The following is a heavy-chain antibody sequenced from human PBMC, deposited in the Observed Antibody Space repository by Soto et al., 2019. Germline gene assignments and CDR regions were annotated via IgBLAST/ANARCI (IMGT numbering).Heavy chain of an antibody. CDR2: IIPILGIA. Sequence: QVPLVQSGAEVKKPGSSVKVSCKASGGTFSSYTISWVRQAPGQGLEWMGRIIPILGIANYAQKFQGRVTITADKSTSTAYMELSSLRSEDTAVYYCARDVSSSWYYYYYGMDVWGQGTTVTVSS. J-gene: IGHJ6*02. V-gene: IGHV1-69*08. CDR1: GGTFSSYT. CDR3: ARDVSSSWYYYYYGMDV. D-gene: IGHD6-13*01.